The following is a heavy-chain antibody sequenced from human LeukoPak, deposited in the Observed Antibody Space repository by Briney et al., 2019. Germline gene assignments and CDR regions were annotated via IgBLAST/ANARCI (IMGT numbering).Heavy chain of an antibody. D-gene: IGHD1-1*01. CDR2: VYYSGLT. CDR1: GASVSSSSYY. J-gene: IGHJ4*02. V-gene: IGHV4-39*01. Sequence: ESLSLTCAVSGASVSSSSYYWGWIRRPPGKGLEWLGTVYYSGLTYYNPPLNGRVTIFVDTSNNQISLKLTSVTAADTAVYYCGRQTRDNSYPRYFDSWGQGALVTVSS. CDR3: GRQTRDNSYPRYFDS.